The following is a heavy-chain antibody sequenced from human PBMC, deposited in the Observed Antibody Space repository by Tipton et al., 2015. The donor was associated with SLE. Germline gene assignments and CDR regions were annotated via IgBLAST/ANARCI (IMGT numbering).Heavy chain of an antibody. J-gene: IGHJ3*02. V-gene: IGHV4-59*12. CDR2: IYYSGST. Sequence: TLSLTCTVAGDSISGFYWNWIRQPPGRGLEWIGYIYYSGSTYYNPSLKSRVTISVDTSKNQFSLKLSSVTAADTAVYYCARDTAHYGSGDGAFDIWGQGTMVTVSS. CDR3: ARDTAHYGSGDGAFDI. CDR1: GDSISGFY. D-gene: IGHD3-10*01.